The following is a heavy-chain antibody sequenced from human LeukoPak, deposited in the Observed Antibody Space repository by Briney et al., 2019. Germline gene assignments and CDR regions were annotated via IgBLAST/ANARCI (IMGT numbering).Heavy chain of an antibody. CDR1: GFPFRRYD. CDR3: ARGSSLGFDP. CDR2: IGTAGDT. J-gene: IGHJ5*02. Sequence: SGGSLRLSCAAPGFPFRRYDFHWVRQATGKGLEWVSGIGTAGDTYYPGSVKGRFTISRENAKNSLYLQMNSLRAGDTAVYYCARGSSLGFDPGGQGTLVTVSS. V-gene: IGHV3-13*04.